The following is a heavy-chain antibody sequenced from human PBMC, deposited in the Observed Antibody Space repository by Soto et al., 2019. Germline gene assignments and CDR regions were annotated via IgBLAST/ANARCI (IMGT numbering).Heavy chain of an antibody. CDR3: ARDLSRRNYYYYYYMDV. V-gene: IGHV3-21*01. Sequence: EVQLVESGGGLVKPGGSLRLSCAASGFTFSSYSMNWVRQAPGKGLEWVSSISSSSSYIYYADSVKGRFTISRDNAKNSLYLHMNSLRAEDTAVYYCARDLSRRNYYYYYYMDVCGKGTTVTVSS. CDR1: GFTFSSYS. J-gene: IGHJ6*03. CDR2: ISSSSSYI.